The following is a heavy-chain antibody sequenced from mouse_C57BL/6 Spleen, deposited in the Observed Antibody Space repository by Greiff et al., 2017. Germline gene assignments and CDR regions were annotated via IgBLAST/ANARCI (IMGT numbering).Heavy chain of an antibody. Sequence: QVQLKESGPGLVAPSQSLSITCTVSGFSLTSYGVDWVRQSPGKGLEWLGVIWGVGSTNYNSALKSRRSISKDNSKSQVFLKMNSLQTDDTAMYYCASEDYSNYRFAYWGQGTLVTVSA. V-gene: IGHV2-6*01. CDR2: IWGVGST. J-gene: IGHJ3*01. D-gene: IGHD2-5*01. CDR3: ASEDYSNYRFAY. CDR1: GFSLTSYG.